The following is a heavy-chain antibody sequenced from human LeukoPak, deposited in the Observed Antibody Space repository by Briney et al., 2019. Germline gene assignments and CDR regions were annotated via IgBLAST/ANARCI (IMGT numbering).Heavy chain of an antibody. J-gene: IGHJ6*02. D-gene: IGHD2-2*01. V-gene: IGHV3-53*01. CDR1: GLTVSSNY. CDR3: ARTGVVPAAISDYYYGMDV. CDR2: IYSGGST. Sequence: GGSLRLSCAASGLTVSSNYMSWVRQAPGKGLEWGSVIYSGGSTYYADSVKGRFTISRDSSKNTLYLQMNSLRAEDTAVYYCARTGVVPAAISDYYYGMDVWGQGTTVTVSS.